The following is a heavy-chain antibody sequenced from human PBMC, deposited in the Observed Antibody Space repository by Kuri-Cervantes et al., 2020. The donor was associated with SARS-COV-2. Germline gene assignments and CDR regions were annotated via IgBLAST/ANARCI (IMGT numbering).Heavy chain of an antibody. D-gene: IGHD3-16*01. CDR2: ISWDGGST. Sequence: ETLSLTCAVYGGSFSGYSWTWIRQSPGKGLEWVSLISWDGGSTYYADSVKGRFTISRDNSKDSLFLQMNSLRSEDTAFYYCSSGGSQREWYYWGQGTLVTVSS. CDR1: GGSFSGYS. V-gene: IGHV3-43*01. CDR3: SSGGSQREWYY. J-gene: IGHJ4*02.